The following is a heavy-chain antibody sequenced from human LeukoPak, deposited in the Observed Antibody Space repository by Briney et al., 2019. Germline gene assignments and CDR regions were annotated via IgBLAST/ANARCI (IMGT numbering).Heavy chain of an antibody. Sequence: GGSLRLSCAASGFTFSNYWMSWVRQAPGKGLEWVSTISDNGGRTYYADSVKGRFTISRDNSKNTLFLQMNSLRAEDSAVYYCATDREGDPSAYYLVGGQGTLITVSS. V-gene: IGHV3-23*01. CDR1: GFTFSNYW. D-gene: IGHD3-22*01. CDR2: ISDNGGRT. J-gene: IGHJ4*02. CDR3: ATDREGDPSAYYLV.